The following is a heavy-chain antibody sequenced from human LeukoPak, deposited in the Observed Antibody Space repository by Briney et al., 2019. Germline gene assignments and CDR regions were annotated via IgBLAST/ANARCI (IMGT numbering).Heavy chain of an antibody. Sequence: GGSLRLSXAASRFTFTNYAMSWVRQAPGKGMEWVSAISGSGRSTSYADSVKGRFTISRDNSKTTLYLQMNSLRAEDTAVYYYAKDLLSDYYYYYMDVWGKGTTVTVSS. D-gene: IGHD2-2*01. CDR2: ISGSGRST. CDR1: RFTFTNYA. V-gene: IGHV3-23*01. J-gene: IGHJ6*03. CDR3: AKDLLSDYYYYYMDV.